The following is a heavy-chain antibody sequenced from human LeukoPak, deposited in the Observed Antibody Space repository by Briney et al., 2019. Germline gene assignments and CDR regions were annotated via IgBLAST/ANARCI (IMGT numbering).Heavy chain of an antibody. D-gene: IGHD6-19*01. CDR2: INPNSGGT. CDR3: ARDRIAVGDAFDI. V-gene: IGHV1-2*02. Sequence: VASVKVSCKASGYTFTGYYMHWVRQAPGQGLEWMGWINPNSGGTNYAQKFQGRVTITADKSTSTAYMELSSLRSEDTAVYYCARDRIAVGDAFDIWGQGTMVTVSS. CDR1: GYTFTGYY. J-gene: IGHJ3*02.